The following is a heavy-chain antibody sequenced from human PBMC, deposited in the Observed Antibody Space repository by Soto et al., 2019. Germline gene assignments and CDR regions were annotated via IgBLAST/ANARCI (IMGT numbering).Heavy chain of an antibody. CDR3: VRERSVTLPFDY. D-gene: IGHD4-17*01. Sequence: QVQLVQSGAEVKKPGSSVKVSCKASGGTFSSYTISWVRQAPGQGLEWMGRIIPILGIANYAQKFQGRVTITADKSTSTAFMELISLRSEDTAVYYCVRERSVTLPFDYWGQGTPFTVSS. CDR2: IIPILGIA. V-gene: IGHV1-69*08. J-gene: IGHJ4*02. CDR1: GGTFSSYT.